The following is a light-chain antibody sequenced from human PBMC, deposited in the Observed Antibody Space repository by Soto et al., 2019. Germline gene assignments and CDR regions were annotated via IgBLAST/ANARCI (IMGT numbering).Light chain of an antibody. J-gene: IGKJ5*01. CDR3: QKYHTSPIT. Sequence: VMTQYPATLSLSPGDRATLSCRASQSVNSNYLAWYQQHTGQPPRLLIYGESIRATGIPDRLSGSGSGTDLNLTISSLEPEDFAVYYCQKYHTSPITFGQGTRLEIK. V-gene: IGKV3-20*01. CDR2: GES. CDR1: QSVNSNY.